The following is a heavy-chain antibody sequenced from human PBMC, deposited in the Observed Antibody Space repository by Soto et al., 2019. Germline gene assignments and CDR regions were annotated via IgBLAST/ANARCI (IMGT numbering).Heavy chain of an antibody. J-gene: IGHJ4*02. D-gene: IGHD3-10*01. CDR2: ISYDGSNK. Sequence: QVQLVESGGGVVQPGRSLRLSCAASGFTFCSYGMHWVRQAPGKGLEWVAVISYDGSNKYYADSVKGRFTISRDNSKNTLYLQMNSLRAEDTAVYYCAPWFGEFDYWGQGTLVTVSS. CDR1: GFTFCSYG. CDR3: APWFGEFDY. V-gene: IGHV3-30*03.